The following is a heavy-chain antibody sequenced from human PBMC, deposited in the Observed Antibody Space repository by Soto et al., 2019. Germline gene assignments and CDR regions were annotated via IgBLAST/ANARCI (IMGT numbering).Heavy chain of an antibody. CDR3: ARGRYGDY. J-gene: IGHJ4*02. V-gene: IGHV1-18*01. CDR2: ISAHNGNT. Sequence: QVHLVQSGAEVKKPGASVKVSCKGSGYGFTTYGITWVRQAPGQGLEWMAWISAHNGNTNYAQKLQGRVTVTRDTSTRTAYVELRSLRSDDTPVYFCARGRYGDYWGQGALVTVSS. CDR1: GYGFTTYG. D-gene: IGHD1-1*01.